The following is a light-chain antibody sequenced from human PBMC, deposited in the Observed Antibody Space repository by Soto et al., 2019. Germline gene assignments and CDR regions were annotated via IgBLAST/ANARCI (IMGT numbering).Light chain of an antibody. CDR2: GAS. V-gene: IGKV3-20*01. CDR1: QSVPNSY. CDR3: QQYGNSLPYT. J-gene: IGKJ2*01. Sequence: EIVLTQSPGTLSLSPGERATLSCRASQSVPNSYLAWYQQKLGQAPRLLIYGASSMAAGIPDRFSGSGSGTYFTLTIRRLEPEDFAVYYCQQYGNSLPYTFGQGTKVEIK.